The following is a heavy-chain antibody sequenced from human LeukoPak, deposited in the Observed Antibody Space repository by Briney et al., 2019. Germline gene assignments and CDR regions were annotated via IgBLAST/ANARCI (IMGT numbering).Heavy chain of an antibody. CDR1: GFTFSSYS. CDR3: ARAEYYYDSSGS. J-gene: IGHJ3*01. Sequence: GGSLRLSCAASGFTFSSYSMNWVRQAPGKGLEWVSYISSSSSTIYYADSVKGRFTISRDNAKNSLYLQMSSLRAEDTAVYYCARAEYYYDSSGSWGQGAMVTVSS. D-gene: IGHD3-22*01. V-gene: IGHV3-48*04. CDR2: ISSSSSTI.